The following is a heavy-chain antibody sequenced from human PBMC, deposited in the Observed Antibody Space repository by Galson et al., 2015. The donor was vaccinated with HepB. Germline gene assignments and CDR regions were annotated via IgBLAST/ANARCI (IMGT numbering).Heavy chain of an antibody. J-gene: IGHJ6*02. D-gene: IGHD5-18*01. CDR2: ISGSGGST. V-gene: IGHV3-23*01. CDR1: GFTFSSYA. CDR3: ANVALDTAFPYYYYGMDV. Sequence: SLRLSCAASGFTFSSYAMSWVRQAPGKGLEWVSAISGSGGSTYYADSVKGRFTISRDNSKNTLYLQMNSLRAEDTAVYYCANVALDTAFPYYYYGMDVWGQGTTVTVSS.